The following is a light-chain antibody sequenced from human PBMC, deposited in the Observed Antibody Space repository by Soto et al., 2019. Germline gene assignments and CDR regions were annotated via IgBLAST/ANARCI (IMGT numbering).Light chain of an antibody. V-gene: IGLV1-44*01. Sequence: QAVVTQPPSASGTPGQRLTISCSGSSSNIGSKTVNWYQQLPGTAPKLLIYSNHQRPSGVPDRFSGSKSGTSASLAISGLQSEDEADYYCSAWDASLNGYVFGTGTKVTVL. CDR3: SAWDASLNGYV. J-gene: IGLJ1*01. CDR1: SSNIGSKT. CDR2: SNH.